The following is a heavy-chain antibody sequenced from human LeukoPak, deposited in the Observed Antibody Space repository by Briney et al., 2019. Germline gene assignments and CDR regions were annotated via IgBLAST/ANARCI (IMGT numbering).Heavy chain of an antibody. D-gene: IGHD2-15*01. V-gene: IGHV3-23*01. CDR3: AKSSGASTYYFDY. CDR1: GFTFSSYA. J-gene: IGHJ4*02. CDR2: MSADGGGT. Sequence: GGSLRLSCAASGFTFSSYAMSWVRQTPGRGLEWVSAMSADGGGTYIAHSLKGRCTISRDNSKSTLSLQMNSLRAEDTAIYYCAKSSGASTYYFDYWGQGILVTVS.